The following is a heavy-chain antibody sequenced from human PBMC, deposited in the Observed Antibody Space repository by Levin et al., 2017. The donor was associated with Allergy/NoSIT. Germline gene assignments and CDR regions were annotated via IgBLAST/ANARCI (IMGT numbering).Heavy chain of an antibody. V-gene: IGHV3-23*01. CDR3: AKSRIAAAGTMGGLFDP. Sequence: GGSLRLSCAASGFTFSSYAMSWVRQAPGKGLEWVSAISGSDGSTYYADSVKGRFTISRDNSKKTLYLQMNSLRAEDTAVYYCAKSRIAAAGTMGGLFDPWGQGTLVTVSS. CDR2: ISGSDGST. CDR1: GFTFSSYA. J-gene: IGHJ5*02. D-gene: IGHD6-13*01.